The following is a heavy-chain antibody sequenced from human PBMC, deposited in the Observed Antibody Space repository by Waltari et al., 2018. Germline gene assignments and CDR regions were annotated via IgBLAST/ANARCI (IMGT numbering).Heavy chain of an antibody. CDR3: ARAHRSGRPYYYYYYMDV. Sequence: QVQLVQSGAEVKKPGASVKVSCKASGYTFTSYGISWVRQAPGQGLEWMGWISAYNGNTNYAQKLHGRVTMTTDTSTSTAYMELRSLRSDDTAVYYCARAHRSGRPYYYYYYMDVWGKGTTVTVSS. CDR1: GYTFTSYG. V-gene: IGHV1-18*01. J-gene: IGHJ6*03. CDR2: ISAYNGNT. D-gene: IGHD3-10*01.